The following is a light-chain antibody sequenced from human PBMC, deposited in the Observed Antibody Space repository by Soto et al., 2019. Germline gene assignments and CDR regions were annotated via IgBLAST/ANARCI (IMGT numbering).Light chain of an antibody. V-gene: IGKV1-33*01. CDR2: DAS. CDR1: QGVGKF. CDR3: QQYDSPPPT. J-gene: IGKJ4*01. Sequence: DIQLTQSPLSLSASVGERVTITCQASQGVGKFLNWFQQKSGEAPKLLIYDASHLESGVPVRFSGSGSGAAFTLTISSLQPEDFATYYCQQYDSPPPTFGGGTKVDMK.